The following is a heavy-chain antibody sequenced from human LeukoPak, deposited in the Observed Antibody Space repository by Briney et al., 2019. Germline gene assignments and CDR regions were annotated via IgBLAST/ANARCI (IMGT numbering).Heavy chain of an antibody. CDR3: ARRPLEDSYSWFDP. CDR2: ISAYNGNT. Sequence: AASVKVSCKASGYTFTSYGISWVRQAPGQGLEWMGWISAYNGNTNYAQKLQGRVTMTTDTSTSTAYMELRSLRSDDTAVYYCARRPLEDSYSWFDPWGQGTLVTVSS. CDR1: GYTFTSYG. V-gene: IGHV1-18*01. J-gene: IGHJ5*02.